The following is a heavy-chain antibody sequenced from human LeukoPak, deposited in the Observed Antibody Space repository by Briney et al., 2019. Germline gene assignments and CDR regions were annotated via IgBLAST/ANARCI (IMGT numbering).Heavy chain of an antibody. CDR3: ARGPPNSGSYSWSLYYYYYYMDV. J-gene: IGHJ6*03. D-gene: IGHD1-26*01. V-gene: IGHV1-69*13. CDR2: IIPIFGTA. CDR1: GGTFTSYA. Sequence: SVKVSCKASGGTFTSYAISWVRQAPGQGLEWMGGIIPIFGTANYAQKFQGRVTITADESTSTAYMELSSLRSEDTAVYYCARGPPNSGSYSWSLYYYYYYMDVWGKGTTVTVSS.